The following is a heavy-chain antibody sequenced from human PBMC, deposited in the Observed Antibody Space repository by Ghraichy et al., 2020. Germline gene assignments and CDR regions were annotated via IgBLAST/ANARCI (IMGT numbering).Heavy chain of an antibody. CDR3: VTSHPTTTSAFDI. CDR2: INHRGST. J-gene: IGHJ3*02. CDR1: GGSFSGYY. D-gene: IGHD4-17*01. Sequence: SCTVYGGSFSGYYWSWIRQPPGKGLEWIGEINHRGSTNYNPSLKSRVTISIDTSKKQFSLKLNSVTAADTAVYYCVTSHPTTTSAFDIWGQGTMVTVSS. V-gene: IGHV4-34*01.